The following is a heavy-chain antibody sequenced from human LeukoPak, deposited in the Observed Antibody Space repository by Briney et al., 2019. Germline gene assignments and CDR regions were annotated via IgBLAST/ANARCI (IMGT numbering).Heavy chain of an antibody. D-gene: IGHD5-24*01. CDR1: GASVSTNNW. V-gene: IGHV4-4*02. CDR3: ARVRRDGYRDFDY. CDR2: VYHSGLT. Sequence: SETLSLTCVVSGASVSTNNWWTWVRQAPGKGLEWIGEVYHSGLTNYSPSLKSRVTISVDTSKNQFSLKLSSVTAANTAVYYCARVRRDGYRDFDYWGQGTLVTVSS. J-gene: IGHJ4*02.